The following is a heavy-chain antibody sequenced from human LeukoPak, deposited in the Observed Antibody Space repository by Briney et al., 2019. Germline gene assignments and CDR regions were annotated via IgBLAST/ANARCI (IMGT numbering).Heavy chain of an antibody. V-gene: IGHV4-59*08. CDR3: ASTDWNYAR. Sequence: SETLSLTCTVSGGSISSYYWSWMRQSPGKGLEWIGYIYYSGSTHYNPSLKSRVTISLDTPKNQFSLQLSSVTAADTAVYYCASTDWNYARWGQGILVTVSS. CDR1: GGSISSYY. CDR2: IYYSGST. J-gene: IGHJ4*02. D-gene: IGHD1-7*01.